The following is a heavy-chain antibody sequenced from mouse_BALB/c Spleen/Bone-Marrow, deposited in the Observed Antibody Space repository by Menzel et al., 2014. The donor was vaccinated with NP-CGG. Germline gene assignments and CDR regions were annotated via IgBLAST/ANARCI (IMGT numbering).Heavy chain of an antibody. J-gene: IGHJ2*01. Sequence: QVQLQQSGSVLVRPGASVKLSCKASGYTFTSSWMHWAKQRPGQGLEWIGEIHPNSGNTNYNEKFKGKATLTVDTSSSTAYVDLSSLTSEDSAVYYCARWGSDYWGQGTTLTVSS. CDR3: ARWGSDY. D-gene: IGHD3-1*01. V-gene: IGHV1S130*01. CDR1: GYTFTSSW. CDR2: IHPNSGNT.